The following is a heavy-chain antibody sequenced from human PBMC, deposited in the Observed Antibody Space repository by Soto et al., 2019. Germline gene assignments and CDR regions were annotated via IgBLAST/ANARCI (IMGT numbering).Heavy chain of an antibody. CDR2: IKSKTDGGTT. CDR3: TTPDSGSYFDC. J-gene: IGHJ4*02. Sequence: GGSLRLSCAASGFTFSNAWMSWVRQAPGNGLEWVGRIKSKTDGGTTYYAAPVKGRFTISRDDSKNTLYLQMNSLKTEDTAVYYCTTPDSGSYFDCWGQGTLVTVSS. CDR1: GFTFSNAW. V-gene: IGHV3-15*01. D-gene: IGHD1-26*01.